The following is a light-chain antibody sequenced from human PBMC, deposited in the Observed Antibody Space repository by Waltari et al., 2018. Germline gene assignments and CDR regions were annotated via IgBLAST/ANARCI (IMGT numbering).Light chain of an antibody. J-gene: IGLJ1*01. CDR1: RPHIGTGHE. Sequence: QSVLTQPPSVSGAPGQSVTIPCAGGRPHIGTGHEVHWFQQVPGTAPKLLTHDDGSRPSGVPDRFSAFKSGSSASLAITGLRTEDEADYYCQSYDSSLNIYVFGSGTKVTVL. V-gene: IGLV1-40*01. CDR3: QSYDSSLNIYV. CDR2: DDG.